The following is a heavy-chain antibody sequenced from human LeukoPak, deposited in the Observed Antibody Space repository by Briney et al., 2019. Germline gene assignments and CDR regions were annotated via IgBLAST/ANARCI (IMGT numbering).Heavy chain of an antibody. J-gene: IGHJ4*02. CDR1: GYTFTSYG. D-gene: IGHD3-22*01. V-gene: IGHV1-18*01. Sequence: APVKVSCKASGYTFTSYGISWVRQAPGQGLEWMGWISAYNGNTNYAQKLQGRVTMTTDTSTSTAYMELRSLRSDDTAVYYCARVHSPYYYDSSEYYFDYWGQGTLVTVSS. CDR2: ISAYNGNT. CDR3: ARVHSPYYYDSSEYYFDY.